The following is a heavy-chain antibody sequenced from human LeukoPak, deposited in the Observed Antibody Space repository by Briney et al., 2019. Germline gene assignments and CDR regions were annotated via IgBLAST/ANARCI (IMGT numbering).Heavy chain of an antibody. CDR3: ARDSGWLTEFDY. CDR2: ISYDGSNK. CDR1: GFTFRSYA. D-gene: IGHD6-19*01. Sequence: GRSLRLSCAASGFTFRSYAVHWVRQAPGKGLEWVAVISYDGSNKFYADSVKGRFTISRDNSKNTLYLQMNSLRAEDTAVYYCARDSGWLTEFDYWGQGTLVTVSS. V-gene: IGHV3-30-3*01. J-gene: IGHJ4*02.